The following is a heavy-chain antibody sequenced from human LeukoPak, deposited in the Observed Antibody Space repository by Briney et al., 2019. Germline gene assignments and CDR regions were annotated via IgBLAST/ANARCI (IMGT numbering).Heavy chain of an antibody. D-gene: IGHD3-10*01. V-gene: IGHV4-59*08. CDR3: ARHRYYYRSGSYYGAPYYMDV. CDR1: GGSISSYY. Sequence: SSETLSLTCTVSGGSISSYYWSWIRQPPGKGLEWIGYIYYSGSTNYNPSLKSRVTISVDTSKNQFSLKLSSVTAADTAVYYCARHRYYYRSGSYYGAPYYMDVWGKGTTVTISS. J-gene: IGHJ6*03. CDR2: IYYSGST.